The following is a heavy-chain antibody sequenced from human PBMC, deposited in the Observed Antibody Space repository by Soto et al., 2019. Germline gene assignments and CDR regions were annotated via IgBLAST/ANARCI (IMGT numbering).Heavy chain of an antibody. Sequence: CLRLSCVASGFTCSSSQMNWVRQAPGKGLEWVSYISGTSTTIYYADSVKGRFTISRDNAKNSLYLQMNSLRAEDTAVYYCARDLRLGNYYYGMDVWGQGTTVTVSS. CDR2: ISGTSTTI. D-gene: IGHD3-10*01. J-gene: IGHJ6*02. V-gene: IGHV3-48*03. CDR1: GFTCSSSQ. CDR3: ARDLRLGNYYYGMDV.